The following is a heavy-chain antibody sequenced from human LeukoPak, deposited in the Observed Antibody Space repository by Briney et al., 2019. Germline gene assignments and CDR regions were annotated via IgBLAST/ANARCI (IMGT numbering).Heavy chain of an antibody. V-gene: IGHV3-23*01. J-gene: IGHJ4*02. CDR2: ITGSGGSI. CDR3: AHPSTPDYGGLGY. D-gene: IGHD4-17*01. CDR1: GFIFSRYA. Sequence: PGESLRLSCAASGFIFSRYAMGWVRQPPGKGLEWVSAITGSGGSIYYADSVRGRFTISRDNSKNTLYLQMSSLRAEDTAIYYCAHPSTPDYGGLGYWGQGTLVTVSS.